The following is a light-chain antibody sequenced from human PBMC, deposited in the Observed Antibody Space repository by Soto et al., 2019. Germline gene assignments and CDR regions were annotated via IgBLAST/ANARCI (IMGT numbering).Light chain of an antibody. Sequence: QSALTQSASVSGSPGQSITMSCTGASSDIGGYDYVSWYQHHPGEAPKLLIYDVTDRPSGVSNRFSASKSGNTASLTISGLQAEDEADYYCSSYTSRNTVVFGGGTKLTVL. J-gene: IGLJ2*01. CDR3: SSYTSRNTVV. CDR1: SSDIGGYDY. V-gene: IGLV2-14*01. CDR2: DVT.